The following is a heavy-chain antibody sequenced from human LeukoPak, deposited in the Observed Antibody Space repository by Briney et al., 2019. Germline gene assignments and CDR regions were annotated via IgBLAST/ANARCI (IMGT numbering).Heavy chain of an antibody. CDR3: ATGLLAAKDADAFDI. CDR1: GYTLTELS. V-gene: IGHV1-24*01. Sequence: ASVKVSCKVSGYTLTELSMHWVRQAPGKGLEWMGGFDPEDGETIYAQKFQGRVTMTEDTSTDTAYMELSSLRSEDTAVYYCATGLLAAKDADAFDIWGQGTMVTVSS. CDR2: FDPEDGET. D-gene: IGHD2-2*01. J-gene: IGHJ3*02.